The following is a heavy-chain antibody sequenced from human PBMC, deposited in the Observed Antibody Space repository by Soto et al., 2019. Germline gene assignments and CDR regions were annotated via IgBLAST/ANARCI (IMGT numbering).Heavy chain of an antibody. CDR2: ISYDGSNK. CDR1: GFTFSSYG. D-gene: IGHD1-26*01. J-gene: IGHJ1*01. CDR3: AKDLIVGARKSSYFQH. Sequence: PGGSLRLSCAASGFTFSSYGMRWVRRAPGKGLEWVAVISYDGSNKYYADSVKGRFTISRDNSKNTLYLQMNSLRAEDTAVYYCAKDLIVGARKSSYFQHWGQGTLVTVSS. V-gene: IGHV3-30*18.